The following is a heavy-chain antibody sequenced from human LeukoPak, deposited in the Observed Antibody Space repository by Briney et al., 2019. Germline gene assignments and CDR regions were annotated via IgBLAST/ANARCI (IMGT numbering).Heavy chain of an antibody. CDR3: ARGAVAGTNWYFDY. CDR1: GFIFSDHY. J-gene: IGHJ4*02. V-gene: IGHV3-72*01. CDR2: IRNKVRGYTT. D-gene: IGHD6-19*01. Sequence: GGSLRLSCAASGFIFSDHYMDWVRQAPGRGLEWVARIRNKVRGYTTEYAPSVQGRFTISRDDSSNSLYLQMSSLKTEDTAVYFCARGAVAGTNWYFDYWGQGTLVAVSS.